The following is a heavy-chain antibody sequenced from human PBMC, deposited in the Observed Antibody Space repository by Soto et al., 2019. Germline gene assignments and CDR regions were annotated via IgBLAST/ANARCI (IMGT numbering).Heavy chain of an antibody. V-gene: IGHV1-2*02. Sequence: QVHLVQSVSEVKRPGASMQISCKASGYTFTGCFMPWVRQAPGQGLEWRGWVNPKSGDTTYSPKLKGRVSLTRDTSTDTAFLDHRDLKEDDTGMNYCTITARGRSWGQGTPGTVSS. CDR3: TITARGRS. CDR1: GYTFTGCF. CDR2: VNPKSGDT. J-gene: IGHJ5*02. D-gene: IGHD1-20*01.